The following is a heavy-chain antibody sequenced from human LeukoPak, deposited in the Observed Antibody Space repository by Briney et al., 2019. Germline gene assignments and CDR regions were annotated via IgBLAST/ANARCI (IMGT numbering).Heavy chain of an antibody. CDR2: IYYSGST. CDR1: GGSISSSSYY. V-gene: IGHV4-39*01. J-gene: IGHJ4*02. Sequence: SGTLSLTCTVSGGSISSSSYYWGWIRQPPGKGLEWIGSIYYSGSTYYNPSLKSRVTISVDTSKNQFSLKLSSVTAADTAVYYCVRLVGGDIDYWGQGTLVTVSS. CDR3: VRLVGGDIDY. D-gene: IGHD5-12*01.